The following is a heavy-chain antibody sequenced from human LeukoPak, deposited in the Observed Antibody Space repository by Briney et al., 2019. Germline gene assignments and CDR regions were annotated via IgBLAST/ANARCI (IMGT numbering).Heavy chain of an antibody. J-gene: IGHJ1*01. D-gene: IGHD3-22*01. Sequence: SQTLSLTCTVSGGSISSGDYYWSWIRQPPGKGLEWIGYIYYSGSTYYNPSLKSRVTISVDTSKNQFSLKLSSVTAAVTAVYYCARVTYYYDSSGYSGYFQHWGQGTLVTVSS. CDR1: GGSISSGDYY. CDR3: ARVTYYYDSSGYSGYFQH. V-gene: IGHV4-30-4*01. CDR2: IYYSGST.